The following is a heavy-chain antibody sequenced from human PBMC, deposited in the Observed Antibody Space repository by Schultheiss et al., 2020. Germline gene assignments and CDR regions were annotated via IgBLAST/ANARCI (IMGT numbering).Heavy chain of an antibody. CDR3: AKDSEVNVDTAMVEDY. CDR1: GFTFSSYA. V-gene: IGHV3-30-3*01. Sequence: GGSLRLSCAASGFTFSSYAMHWVRQAPGKGLEWVAVISYDGSNKYYADSVKGRFTISRDNSKNTLYLQMNTLRAEDTAVYYCAKDSEVNVDTAMVEDYWGQGTLVTVSS. J-gene: IGHJ4*02. CDR2: ISYDGSNK. D-gene: IGHD5-18*01.